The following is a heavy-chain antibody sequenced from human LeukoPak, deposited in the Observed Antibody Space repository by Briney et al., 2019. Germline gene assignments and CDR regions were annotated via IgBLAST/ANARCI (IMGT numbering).Heavy chain of an antibody. V-gene: IGHV3-23*01. CDR1: GFTIRDSA. CDR2: ISFSGANT. D-gene: IGHD3-16*02. CDR3: ARDIELSA. J-gene: IGHJ3*01. Sequence: GGSLRLSCAASGFTIRDSAMSWVRQAPGKGLEWVSLISFSGANTYYADSVKGRFTVSRDNSKDTLYLQMNSLRAEDTAIYYCARDIELSAWGLGTMVTVSS.